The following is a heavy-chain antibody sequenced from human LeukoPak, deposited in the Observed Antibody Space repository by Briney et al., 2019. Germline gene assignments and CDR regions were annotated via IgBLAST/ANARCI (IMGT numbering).Heavy chain of an antibody. J-gene: IGHJ4*02. V-gene: IGHV4-59*01. CDR1: GGSISSYC. Sequence: SETLSLTCTVSGGSISSYCWSWSRQPPGKGLEWIGYIYYSGSTNYNPSLKSRVTISVDTSKNQFSLKLSSVTAADTAVYYCARTRLSEYYFDYWGQGIPVTVSS. CDR3: ARTRLSEYYFDY. D-gene: IGHD6-19*01. CDR2: IYYSGST.